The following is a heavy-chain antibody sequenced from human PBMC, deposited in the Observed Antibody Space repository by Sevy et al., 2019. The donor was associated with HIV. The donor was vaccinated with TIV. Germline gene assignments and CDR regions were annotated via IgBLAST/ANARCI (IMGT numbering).Heavy chain of an antibody. CDR2: IKSKTDGGTT. D-gene: IGHD3-3*01. J-gene: IGHJ6*02. CDR3: TTGLTIFGVHYYYYGMDV. V-gene: IGHV3-15*01. Sequence: GGSLRLSCAASGFTFSNAWMSWVRQAPGKGLEWVGRIKSKTDGGTTDYAAPVKGRFTISRDDSKNTLYLQMNSLKTEDTAVYYCTTGLTIFGVHYYYYGMDVWGHGTTVTVSS. CDR1: GFTFSNAW.